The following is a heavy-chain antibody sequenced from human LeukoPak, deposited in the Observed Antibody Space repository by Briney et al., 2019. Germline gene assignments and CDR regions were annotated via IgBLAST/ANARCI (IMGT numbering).Heavy chain of an antibody. Sequence: GGFLRLSCAASGFTFSSYAVSWVRQAPGKGLAWVSAISDSGGSTQYADSVKGRFTISRDNSKNTLYLQMNSLRVEDTAVYYCAKGNSNWLDHYYFDFWGQGTLVTVSS. CDR1: GFTFSSYA. D-gene: IGHD6-13*01. J-gene: IGHJ4*02. CDR2: ISDSGGST. V-gene: IGHV3-23*01. CDR3: AKGNSNWLDHYYFDF.